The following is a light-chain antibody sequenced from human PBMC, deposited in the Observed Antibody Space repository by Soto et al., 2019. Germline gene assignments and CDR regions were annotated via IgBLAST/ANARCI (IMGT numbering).Light chain of an antibody. CDR1: QSVSSSY. CDR3: QQYGSSFIT. Sequence: EIVLTQSPGTLSLSPVERATLSCRASQSVSSSYLAWYQQKPGQAPRLLIYGASSRATGIPDRFSGSGSGTDFTLTISRLEPEDFAVYYCQQYGSSFITFGQGTRLEI. V-gene: IGKV3-20*01. CDR2: GAS. J-gene: IGKJ5*01.